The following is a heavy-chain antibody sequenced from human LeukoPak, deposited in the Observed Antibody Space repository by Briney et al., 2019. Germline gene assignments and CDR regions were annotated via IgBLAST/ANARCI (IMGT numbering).Heavy chain of an antibody. CDR1: GFTFSSYA. CDR3: AKGDSSGYYYRPGYYFDY. J-gene: IGHJ4*02. V-gene: IGHV3-23*01. CDR2: ISGSGGST. D-gene: IGHD3-22*01. Sequence: GGSLRLSCAAAGFTFSSYAMSWVRQAPGKGLEWVSAISGSGGSTYYADSVKGRFTISRDNSKNTLYLQMNSLRAEDTAVYYCAKGDSSGYYYRPGYYFDYWGQGTLVTVSS.